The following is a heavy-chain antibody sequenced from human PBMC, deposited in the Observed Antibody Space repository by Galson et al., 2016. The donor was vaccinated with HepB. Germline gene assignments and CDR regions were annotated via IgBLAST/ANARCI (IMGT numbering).Heavy chain of an antibody. CDR3: AKEGPFSWNDY. Sequence: SLRLSCAASGFSLSDYYMSWIRQAPGKGLEWVSYTDSSGASVHYADSVKGRFIISRDNAKNSLFLQMNSLRSEDTAIYYCAKEGPFSWNDYWGQGTLVTVSS. J-gene: IGHJ4*02. V-gene: IGHV3-11*04. D-gene: IGHD6-13*01. CDR2: TDSSGASV. CDR1: GFSLSDYY.